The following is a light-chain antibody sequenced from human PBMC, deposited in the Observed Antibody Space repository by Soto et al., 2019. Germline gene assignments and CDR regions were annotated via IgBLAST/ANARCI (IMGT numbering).Light chain of an antibody. CDR3: QQRSNWIT. J-gene: IGKJ5*01. CDR2: QTS. Sequence: EIVLTQSPATLSSFPGDRVALSCRASQYINTRLAWYQHRPGQAPRLLIYQTSLRAAGIPARFSGSGSGTGFTLTISSLEPEDFAVYYCQQRSNWITFGQGTRLEIK. CDR1: QYINTR. V-gene: IGKV3-11*01.